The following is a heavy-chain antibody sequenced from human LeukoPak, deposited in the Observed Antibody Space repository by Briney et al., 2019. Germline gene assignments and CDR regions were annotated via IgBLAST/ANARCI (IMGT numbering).Heavy chain of an antibody. J-gene: IGHJ6*02. V-gene: IGHV4-34*01. CDR1: GGSFSGYY. D-gene: IGHD2-2*02. CDR3: ARVPPYCSSTSCYTYYYYGMDV. Sequence: SETLSLTCAVYGGSFSGYYWSWIRQPPGKGLEWIGEINHSGSTNYNPSLKSRVTRSVDTSKNQFSLKLSSVTAADTAVYYCARVPPYCSSTSCYTYYYYGMDVWGQGTTVTVSS. CDR2: INHSGST.